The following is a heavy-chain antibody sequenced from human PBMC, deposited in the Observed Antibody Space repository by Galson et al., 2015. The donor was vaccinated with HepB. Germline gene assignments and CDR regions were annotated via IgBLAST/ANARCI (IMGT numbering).Heavy chain of an antibody. Sequence: SLRLSCAASGFTFSSYTMNWVRQAPGKGLEWVSYTSSSSSTIYYADSVKGRFTISRDNAKNPLYLQMNSLRAEDTAVYYCARGGSYYCLDYWGQGTLVTVSS. CDR3: ARGGSYYCLDY. D-gene: IGHD1-26*01. V-gene: IGHV3-48*01. J-gene: IGHJ4*02. CDR2: TSSSSSTI. CDR1: GFTFSSYT.